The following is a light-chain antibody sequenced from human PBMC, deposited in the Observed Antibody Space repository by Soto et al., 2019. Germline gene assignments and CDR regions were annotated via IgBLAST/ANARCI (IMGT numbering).Light chain of an antibody. J-gene: IGLJ1*01. V-gene: IGLV2-14*01. CDR3: RSYTSSSTLYV. CDR2: EVS. CDR1: SSDVGGYNY. Sequence: QSALTQPASVSGSPGQSITISCTGTSSDVGGYNYVSWYQQHPGKAPKLIIYEVSNRPSGVSNRFSGSKSGDTASLTISGLNAEDEADYYCRSYTSSSTLYVFGTGTKVTVL.